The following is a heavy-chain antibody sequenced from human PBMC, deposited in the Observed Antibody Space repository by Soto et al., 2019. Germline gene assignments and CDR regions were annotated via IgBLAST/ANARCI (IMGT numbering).Heavy chain of an antibody. Sequence: SVKVSCKASGFTFTSSAMQWVRQARGQRLEWIGWIVVGSGNTNYAQEFQERVTITRDMSTSTAYMELSSLRSDDTAVYYCTTPSAGNWNPLDYWGQGTLVTVSS. CDR1: GFTFTSSA. CDR2: IVVGSGNT. CDR3: TTPSAGNWNPLDY. V-gene: IGHV1-58*02. J-gene: IGHJ4*02. D-gene: IGHD1-20*01.